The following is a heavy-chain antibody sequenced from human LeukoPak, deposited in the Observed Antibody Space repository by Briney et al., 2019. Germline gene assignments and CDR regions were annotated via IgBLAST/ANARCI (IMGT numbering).Heavy chain of an antibody. CDR2: ISTNGRNT. Sequence: GGTLRLSCSASGLSFSNYALHWIRQPPGKGLEYVSAISTNGRNTYHAVSGKGRLTISRDKSKNTVYLQMSSLRAGDTSLYFCAPNRYSWNERYWGQGTLVTVSS. CDR3: APNRYSWNERY. V-gene: IGHV3-64D*06. CDR1: GLSFSNYA. D-gene: IGHD1-20*01. J-gene: IGHJ4*02.